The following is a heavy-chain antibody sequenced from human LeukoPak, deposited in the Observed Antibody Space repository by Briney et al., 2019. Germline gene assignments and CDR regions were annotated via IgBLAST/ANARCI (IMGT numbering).Heavy chain of an antibody. D-gene: IGHD2-2*02. J-gene: IGHJ6*03. CDR3: ARDSCSSTSCYRNYYMDV. Sequence: SVKVSCKASGYTFTSYGISWVRQAPGQGLEWMGGIIPIFGTANYAQKFQGRVTITTDESTSTAYMELSSLRSEDTAVYYCARDSCSSTSCYRNYYMDVWGKGTTVTVSS. CDR1: GYTFTSYG. V-gene: IGHV1-69*05. CDR2: IIPIFGTA.